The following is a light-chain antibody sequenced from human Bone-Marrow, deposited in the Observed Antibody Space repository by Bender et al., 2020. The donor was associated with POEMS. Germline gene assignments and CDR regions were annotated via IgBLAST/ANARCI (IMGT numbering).Light chain of an antibody. V-gene: IGLV1-44*01. CDR3: ASWDDSLNGLV. Sequence: QSVLTQPPSASGTPGQRVTISCSGSSSNIGTNPVNWYQQLPGTAPKLLVYNDEMRPSGVPDRFSGSKSGTSASLAISGLLSEDESDYYCASWDDSLNGLVFGGGTKLTVL. J-gene: IGLJ2*01. CDR1: SSNIGTNP. CDR2: NDE.